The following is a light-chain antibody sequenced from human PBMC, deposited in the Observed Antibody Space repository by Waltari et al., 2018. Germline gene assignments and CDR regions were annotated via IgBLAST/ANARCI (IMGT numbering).Light chain of an antibody. CDR3: AAWDASLSAWL. CDR2: RNN. V-gene: IGLV1-47*01. Sequence: QSVLTQPPSASGTPGQRVPISCSGSSSNIGSSSVYWYQHLPGTAPKLLIYRNNQRPSGVPGRFSGSKSDTSASLAISGLRSEDEADYYCAAWDASLSAWLFGGGTKVTVL. J-gene: IGLJ3*02. CDR1: SSNIGSSS.